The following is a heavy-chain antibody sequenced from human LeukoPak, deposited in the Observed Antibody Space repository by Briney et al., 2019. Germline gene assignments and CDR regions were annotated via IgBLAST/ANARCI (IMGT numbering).Heavy chain of an antibody. Sequence: GGSLRLSCAASGFTFSSYGMHRVRQAPGKGLEWVAFIWYDGSNKYYAHSVKGRFTISRDNSKNTLYLQMNSLRADDTAVYYCARDRPPFDYWGQGTLVTVSS. CDR3: ARDRPPFDY. V-gene: IGHV3-33*01. CDR2: IWYDGSNK. CDR1: GFTFSSYG. J-gene: IGHJ4*02.